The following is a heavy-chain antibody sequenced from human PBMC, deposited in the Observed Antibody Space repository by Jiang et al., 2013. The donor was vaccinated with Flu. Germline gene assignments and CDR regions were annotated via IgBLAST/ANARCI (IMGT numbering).Heavy chain of an antibody. D-gene: IGHD2-15*01. J-gene: IGHJ3*02. CDR2: IYPGDSDT. V-gene: IGHV5-51*01. Sequence: IIYPGDSDTRYSPSFQGQVTISADKSISTAYLQWSSLKASDTAMYYCASGGVAAAYDAFDIWGQGTMVTVSS. CDR3: ASGGVAAAYDAFDI.